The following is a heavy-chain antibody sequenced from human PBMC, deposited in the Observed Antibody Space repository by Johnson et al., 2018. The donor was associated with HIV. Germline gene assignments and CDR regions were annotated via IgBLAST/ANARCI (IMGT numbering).Heavy chain of an antibody. Sequence: VQLVESGGGLVKPGGSLRLSCAASGFTFSDYDMHWVRQATGKGLEWVSAIGTAGDTYYPGSMKGRFTISRENAKNSLYLQMNSLRDGDTAMYYCARANWPGSAFDIWGQGTMVTVSS. D-gene: IGHD1-1*01. V-gene: IGHV3-13*01. J-gene: IGHJ3*02. CDR2: IGTAGDT. CDR1: GFTFSDYD. CDR3: ARANWPGSAFDI.